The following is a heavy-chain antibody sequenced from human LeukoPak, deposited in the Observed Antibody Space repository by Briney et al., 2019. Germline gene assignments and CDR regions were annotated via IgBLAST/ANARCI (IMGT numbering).Heavy chain of an antibody. CDR3: ARDSSGYYGYFDY. CDR2: IYYSGST. J-gene: IGHJ4*02. CDR1: GGSISRGGYC. V-gene: IGHV4-31*03. D-gene: IGHD3-22*01. Sequence: SETLSLTCTVSGGSISRGGYCWSWIRQHPGNGLEWIGYIYYSGSTYYNPSLKSRVTISVDTSKNQFSLKLSSVTAADTAVYYCARDSSGYYGYFDYWGQGTLVTVSS.